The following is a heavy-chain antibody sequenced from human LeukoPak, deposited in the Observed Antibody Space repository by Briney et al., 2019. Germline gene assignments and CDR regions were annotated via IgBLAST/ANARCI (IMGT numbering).Heavy chain of an antibody. D-gene: IGHD3-22*01. J-gene: IGHJ4*02. CDR1: GFTFSSYA. CDR3: ARGYYYDSSGNLDY. Sequence: GRSLRLSCAASGFTFSSYAMHWVRQAPGKGLECVAVISYDGSNKYYADSVKGRFTISRDNSKNTLYLQMNSLRAEDTAVYYCARGYYYDSSGNLDYWGQGTLVTVSS. CDR2: ISYDGSNK. V-gene: IGHV3-30*04.